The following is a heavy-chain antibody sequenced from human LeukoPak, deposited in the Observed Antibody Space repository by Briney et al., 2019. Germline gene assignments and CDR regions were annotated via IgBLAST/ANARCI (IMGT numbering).Heavy chain of an antibody. V-gene: IGHV4-4*07. CDR1: GDSISSYY. D-gene: IGHD1-26*01. J-gene: IGHJ5*02. Sequence: SETLSLTCTVSGDSISSYYWNWIRQPAGKGLEWIGRIYTSGTTNYNPSLKSRVTMSVDTSKNQFSLNLSSVTAADTAVYYCARASLVGDWFDPWGQGTLVTVSS. CDR2: IYTSGTT. CDR3: ARASLVGDWFDP.